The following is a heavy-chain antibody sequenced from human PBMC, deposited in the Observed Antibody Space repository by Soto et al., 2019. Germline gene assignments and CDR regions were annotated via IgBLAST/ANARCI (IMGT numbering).Heavy chain of an antibody. Sequence: PGGSLRLSCAASGFTFDDYAMHWVRQAPGKGLEWVSGISWNSGSIGYADSVKGRFTISRDNAKNSLYLQMNSLRAEDTALYYCAKVMQQWLVRSAFDIWGQGTMVTVSS. J-gene: IGHJ3*02. CDR1: GFTFDDYA. D-gene: IGHD6-19*01. V-gene: IGHV3-9*01. CDR2: ISWNSGSI. CDR3: AKVMQQWLVRSAFDI.